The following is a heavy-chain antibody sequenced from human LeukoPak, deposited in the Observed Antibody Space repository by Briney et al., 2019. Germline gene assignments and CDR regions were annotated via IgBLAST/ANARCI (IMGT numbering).Heavy chain of an antibody. Sequence: GASDKGSWKASGYTSTRYNMNWSGQAAGQGLEWMGWMNPNSGNTGYAQKFQGRVTMTRNTSISTAYMELSSLRAEDTAVYYCARDNPPLRWGQGTLVTVSS. V-gene: IGHV1-8*01. CDR1: GYTSTRYN. CDR3: ARDNPPLR. D-gene: IGHD1-14*01. J-gene: IGHJ4*02. CDR2: MNPNSGNT.